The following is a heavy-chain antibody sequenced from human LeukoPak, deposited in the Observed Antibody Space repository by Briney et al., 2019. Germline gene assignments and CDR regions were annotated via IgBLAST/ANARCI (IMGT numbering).Heavy chain of an antibody. CDR1: GFSFSSYS. V-gene: IGHV3-21*01. D-gene: IGHD6-19*01. Sequence: GGSLTLSCAVSGFSFSSYSLNWVRQAPPNGMEWVSSISISSSYIYYEDSVKSRFTISRDNAKNSLYLQMNSLRAEDTAVYYCARVYSSGWAYYFDYWGQGTLVTVSS. CDR3: ARVYSSGWAYYFDY. J-gene: IGHJ4*02. CDR2: ISISSSYI.